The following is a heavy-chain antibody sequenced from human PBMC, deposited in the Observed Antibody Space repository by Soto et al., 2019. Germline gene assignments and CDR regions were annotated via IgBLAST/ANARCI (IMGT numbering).Heavy chain of an antibody. CDR3: AKALWFGVVLSGGYFDY. V-gene: IGHV3-23*01. Sequence: EVQLLESGGGLVQPGGSLRLSCAASGFTFSSYAMGWVRQTPGKGLEWVSAIRGTGDRTFYADSVKGRFTISRDNYKKFLSLQVKSLSTEDTAVYYCAKALWFGVVLSGGYFDYWGQRALVTVSS. D-gene: IGHD3-10*01. CDR1: GFTFSSYA. CDR2: IRGTGDRT. J-gene: IGHJ4*02.